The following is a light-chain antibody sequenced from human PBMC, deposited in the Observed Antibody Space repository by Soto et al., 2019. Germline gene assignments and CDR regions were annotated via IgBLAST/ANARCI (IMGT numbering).Light chain of an antibody. CDR1: QDISSW. Sequence: DIQMTQSPSSVSASVGDRVTITCRASQDISSWLAWYQQKPGKAPKLLIYAASILQSGVPSRFSGSGSGTDFSLTISSLQPEDFATYYCQPANSFPITFGQGPRLEIK. J-gene: IGKJ5*01. V-gene: IGKV1-12*01. CDR2: AAS. CDR3: QPANSFPIT.